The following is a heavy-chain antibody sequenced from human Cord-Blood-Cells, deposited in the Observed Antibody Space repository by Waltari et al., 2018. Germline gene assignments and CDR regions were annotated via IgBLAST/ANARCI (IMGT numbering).Heavy chain of an antibody. J-gene: IGHJ2*01. Sequence: QVQLVQSGAAVKKPGASVKVSCKASGYTFTGYYMHWVRQAPGQGLEWRGWINPNSGGTKYAQKFQGRVTMARDTSIRTAYMELNRLRSDDTAVYYCARVALPCGHFHGYFDLWGRGTLVTVSS. CDR2: INPNSGGT. CDR3: ARVALPCGHFHGYFDL. D-gene: IGHD3-3*02. CDR1: GYTFTGYY. V-gene: IGHV1-2*02.